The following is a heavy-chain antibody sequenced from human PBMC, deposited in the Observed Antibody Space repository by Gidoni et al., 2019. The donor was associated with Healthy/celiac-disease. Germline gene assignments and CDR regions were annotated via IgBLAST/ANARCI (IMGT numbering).Heavy chain of an antibody. CDR1: GGAFSSYA. Sequence: QVQLVQSGAEVTKPGSSVTVYCKASGGAFSSYAISWVRQAPGQGLEWMGGIIPSFGTANYAQKCKGRVTITADESTSTAYMELSSLRSEDTAVYYCARGGYSGYDLKGFDYWGQGTLVTVSS. D-gene: IGHD5-12*01. CDR2: IIPSFGTA. J-gene: IGHJ4*02. V-gene: IGHV1-69*01. CDR3: ARGGYSGYDLKGFDY.